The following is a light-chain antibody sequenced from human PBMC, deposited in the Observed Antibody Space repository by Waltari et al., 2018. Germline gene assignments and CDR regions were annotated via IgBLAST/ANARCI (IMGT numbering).Light chain of an antibody. CDR2: NAN. CDR3: ALYMGSGIWV. Sequence: CYQKPPGAPPRTIVYNANARSAGLPDRFSGSILGNTAALTITGAQADDESDYCCALYMGSGIWVFGGGTRLTVL. V-gene: IGLV8-61*01. J-gene: IGLJ3*02.